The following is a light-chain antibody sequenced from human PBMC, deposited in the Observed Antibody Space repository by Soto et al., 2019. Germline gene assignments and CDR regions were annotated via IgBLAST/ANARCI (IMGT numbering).Light chain of an antibody. Sequence: ESVLTQSPGTLSLSPGERASLSCRASQSVSSSYLAWYQQKPGQAPRLLIYGASTRATGIPDRFSGSGSGTDFTLTISRLEPEDFAVYYCQQYGQQGTFGQGTKVDIK. J-gene: IGKJ1*01. CDR3: QQYGQQGT. V-gene: IGKV3-20*01. CDR1: QSVSSSY. CDR2: GAS.